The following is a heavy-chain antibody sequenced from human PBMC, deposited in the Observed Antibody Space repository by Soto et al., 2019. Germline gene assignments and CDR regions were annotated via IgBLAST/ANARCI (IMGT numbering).Heavy chain of an antibody. CDR3: AKDASSGITSFDL. CDR2: ISGSGGST. J-gene: IGHJ2*01. Sequence: GGSLRLSCAASGFTFSSYVMSWVRQAPGKGLEWVSTISGSGGSTYYADSVKGRFTISRDNSKNTLYLQMNSLRAEDTALYYCAKDASSGITSFDLWGRGTLVTVSS. V-gene: IGHV3-23*01. D-gene: IGHD3-3*01. CDR1: GFTFSSYV.